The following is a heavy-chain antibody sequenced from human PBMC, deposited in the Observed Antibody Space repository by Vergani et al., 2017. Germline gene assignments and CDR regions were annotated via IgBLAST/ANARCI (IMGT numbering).Heavy chain of an antibody. CDR3: VKDAGSYENFFDS. J-gene: IGHJ4*02. Sequence: EVQLLESGGSLKQPGGSVRLSCAASGFTFSTCAMHWVRQAPGKGLEWVSALTGGGGSTYYADSFKVRFIISRDNSSDTLYLQMNSLRPEDTATYYCVKDAGSYENFFDSWCQGTLVTVSS. V-gene: IGHV3-23*01. CDR1: GFTFSTCA. D-gene: IGHD1-26*01. CDR2: LTGGGGST.